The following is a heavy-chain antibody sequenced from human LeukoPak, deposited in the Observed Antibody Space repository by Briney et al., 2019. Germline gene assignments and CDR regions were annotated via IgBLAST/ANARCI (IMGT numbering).Heavy chain of an antibody. D-gene: IGHD3-22*01. V-gene: IGHV3-20*04. Sequence: GGSLRLSCAASGFTFDDYGVSWVRQAPGKGLEWVSGINWNGGSTGYADSVKGRFTISRDNSKNTLYLQMNSLRAEDTAVYYCAKEGYYDSSGYYYPYFDYWGQGTLVTVSS. CDR2: INWNGGST. CDR3: AKEGYYDSSGYYYPYFDY. J-gene: IGHJ4*02. CDR1: GFTFDDYG.